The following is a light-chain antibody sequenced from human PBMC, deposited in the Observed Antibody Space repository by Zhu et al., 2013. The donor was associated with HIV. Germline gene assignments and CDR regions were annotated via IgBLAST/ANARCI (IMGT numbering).Light chain of an antibody. J-gene: IGLJ1*01. CDR1: DLRDKH. CDR2: HSI. Sequence: SYELSQPPSVSVSPGQTATVTCSGHDLRDKHVYWYQQRPGLSPILVIYHSIRRPSGIPERFSGSNSWNGATLTISGTQAMDEAEYYCQTWDASIAVFGPGTKVTVL. V-gene: IGLV3-1*01. CDR3: QTWDASIAV.